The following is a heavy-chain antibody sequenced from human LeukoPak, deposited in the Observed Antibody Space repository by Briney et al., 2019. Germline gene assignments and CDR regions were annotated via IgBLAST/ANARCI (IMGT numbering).Heavy chain of an antibody. CDR3: ARDLTGTYSFDN. CDR2: ISDAGRGK. CDR1: GFTFSSHG. D-gene: IGHD1-1*01. J-gene: IGHJ4*02. Sequence: GRSLRLSCAASGFTFSSHGLHWVRQAPGMGLEWVAYISDAGRGKYYADSVRGRFTISRDDTKNTMSLQMDSLSPEDTALYHCARDLTGTYSFDNWGQGTLVTVSS. V-gene: IGHV3-30*04.